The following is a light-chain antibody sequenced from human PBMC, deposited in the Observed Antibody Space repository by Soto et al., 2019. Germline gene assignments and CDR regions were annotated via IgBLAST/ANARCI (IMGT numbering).Light chain of an antibody. Sequence: EIVLTQSPGTLSLSPGERATLLSRASQSVRNSLAWYQQKPGQAPSLIIYGASSRATGIPDRFSGSGSGTDFSLTISRLEPEDFAVYYCQQYSNSPVTFGQGTKV. CDR3: QQYSNSPVT. CDR2: GAS. J-gene: IGKJ1*01. CDR1: QSVRNS. V-gene: IGKV3-20*01.